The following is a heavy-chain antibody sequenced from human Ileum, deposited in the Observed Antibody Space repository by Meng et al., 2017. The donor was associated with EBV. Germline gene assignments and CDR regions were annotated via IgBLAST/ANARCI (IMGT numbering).Heavy chain of an antibody. D-gene: IGHD5-12*01. J-gene: IGHJ4*02. Sequence: QLQLQESGPGLVKPSEPWSLSCRVSYGSFNGRGYYWGWIRQPPGGGLEWIGNIFYTGNTYYNPSLKSRVTISVDTPKSQFSLKLSSVTAADTSVYYCARLVKSGYDYWYFDYWGQGTLVTVSS. CDR1: YGSFNGRGYY. V-gene: IGHV4-39*01. CDR2: IFYTGNT. CDR3: ARLVKSGYDYWYFDY.